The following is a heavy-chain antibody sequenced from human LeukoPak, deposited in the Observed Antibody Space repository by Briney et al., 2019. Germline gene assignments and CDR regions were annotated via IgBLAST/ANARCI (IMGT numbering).Heavy chain of an antibody. D-gene: IGHD3-3*01. CDR1: GYTFTSYG. J-gene: IGHJ4*02. CDR3: ARELYFGVVTGFGY. Sequence: ASVKVSCKASGYTFTSYGISWVRQAPGQGLEWMGWISAYNGNTNYAQKLQGRVTMTTDTSTSTAYMELRSLRSDDTAVYYCARELYFGVVTGFGYWGQGTLVTVSS. V-gene: IGHV1-18*01. CDR2: ISAYNGNT.